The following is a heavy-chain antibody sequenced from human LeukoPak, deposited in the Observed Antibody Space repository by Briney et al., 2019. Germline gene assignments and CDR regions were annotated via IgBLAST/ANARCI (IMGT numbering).Heavy chain of an antibody. CDR3: AKGVDTGRAGGSY. CDR2: ITASGGST. V-gene: IGHV3-23*01. D-gene: IGHD5-18*01. CDR1: GFTFSDYA. J-gene: IGHJ4*02. Sequence: GGSLRLSCAASGFTFSDYAMSWVRQAPGKGLEWVSAITASGGSTFYADSVNGRFTISRDNSKNTLHLQMDTLRDDDTAVYYCAKGVDTGRAGGSYWGQGTLVTVSS.